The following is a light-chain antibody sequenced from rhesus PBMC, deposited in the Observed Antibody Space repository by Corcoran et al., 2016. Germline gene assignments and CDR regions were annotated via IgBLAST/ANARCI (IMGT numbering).Light chain of an antibody. CDR3: LQSSNWPYS. Sequence: EIVMTQSPATLALSPGERATLSCRASQSVSSYLAWYQQKPGQAPRLLIHGASNRATGIPDRFSGSGCGTEVTLTISCLEHEDVGVYFCLQSSNWPYSFGQGTKVEIK. CDR1: QSVSSY. V-gene: IGKV3-24*04. CDR2: GAS. J-gene: IGKJ2*01.